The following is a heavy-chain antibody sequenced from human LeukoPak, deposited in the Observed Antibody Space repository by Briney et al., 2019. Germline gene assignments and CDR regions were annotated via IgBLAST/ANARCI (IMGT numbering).Heavy chain of an antibody. Sequence: SVKVSCKASGGTFSSYAISWVRQAPGQGLEWMGGIIPIFGTANYAQKFQGRVTITADESTSTAYMELSSLRSGDTAVYYCAREEYCTNGVCFPDYWGQGTLATASS. V-gene: IGHV1-69*13. D-gene: IGHD2-8*01. J-gene: IGHJ4*02. CDR2: IIPIFGTA. CDR1: GGTFSSYA. CDR3: AREEYCTNGVCFPDY.